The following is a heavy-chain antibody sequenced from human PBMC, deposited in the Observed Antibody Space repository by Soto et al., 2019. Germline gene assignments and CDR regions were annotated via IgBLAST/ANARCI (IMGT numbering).Heavy chain of an antibody. CDR2: TYYRSKWYN. J-gene: IGHJ6*02. D-gene: IGHD6-13*01. Sequence: SQTLSLTCAISGDSVSSNSAAWNWIRQSPSRGLEWLGRTYYRSKWYNDYAVSVKSRITINPDTSKNQFSLQLNSVTPEDTAVYYCARAPRQSSSWYCRYYYGMDVWGQGTTVTVSS. CDR3: ARAPRQSSSWYCRYYYGMDV. CDR1: GDSVSSNSAA. V-gene: IGHV6-1*01.